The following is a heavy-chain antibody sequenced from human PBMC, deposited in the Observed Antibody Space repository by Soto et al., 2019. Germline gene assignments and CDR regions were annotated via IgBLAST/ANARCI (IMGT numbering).Heavy chain of an antibody. CDR1: GYTFTSYG. J-gene: IGHJ4*02. CDR3: ARDRAPYSGYDSGYFDY. Sequence: QVQLVQSGAEVKKPGASVKVSCKASGYTFTSYGISWVRQAPGQGLEWMGWISAYNGNTNYAQKLQGRVTMTTDTPTSTAYMELRSLRSDDTAVYYCARDRAPYSGYDSGYFDYWGQGTLVTVSS. V-gene: IGHV1-18*01. D-gene: IGHD5-12*01. CDR2: ISAYNGNT.